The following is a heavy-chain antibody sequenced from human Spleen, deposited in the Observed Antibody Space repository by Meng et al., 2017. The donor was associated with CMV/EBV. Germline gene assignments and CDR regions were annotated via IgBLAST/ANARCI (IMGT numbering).Heavy chain of an antibody. V-gene: IGHV3-23*04. CDR1: GLTFSSYA. CDR2: ISGSGGST. J-gene: IGHJ4*02. Sequence: EVQLVVSGGVLVWPGGSLRLSCVASGLTFSSYAMSWVRQAPGKGLEWVSAISGSGGSTYYADSVKGRFTISRDNSKNTLYLQMNSLRAEDTAVYYCASLSSSWSQHSGYWGQGTLVTVSS. D-gene: IGHD6-13*01. CDR3: ASLSSSWSQHSGY.